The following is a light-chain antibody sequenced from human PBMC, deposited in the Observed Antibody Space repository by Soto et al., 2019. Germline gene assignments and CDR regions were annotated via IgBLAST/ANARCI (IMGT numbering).Light chain of an antibody. CDR1: QGISNY. V-gene: IGKV1-27*01. CDR3: QQYHRSSIT. Sequence: DIQMTQSPSSLSASVGDRVTITCRASQGISNYLAWYQQKQGTVPKLLIYAASTLQSGVPSRFSGTGSGTEFTLTISSLQPDDFATYYCQQYHRSSITFGQGTRLEIK. J-gene: IGKJ5*01. CDR2: AAS.